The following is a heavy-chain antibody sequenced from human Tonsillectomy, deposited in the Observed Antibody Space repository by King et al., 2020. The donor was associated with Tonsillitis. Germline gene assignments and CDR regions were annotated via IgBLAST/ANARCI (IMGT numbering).Heavy chain of an antibody. CDR2: INTKTGNP. D-gene: IGHD2-15*01. CDR1: GYTFTRYG. J-gene: IGHJ4*02. CDR3: SRDQGFLEYCSSASCYSDS. V-gene: IGHV7-4-1*04. Sequence: QLVQSGSELMKPGASVKVSCQASGYTFTRYGLNWVRQAPGQGLEWMGWINTKTGNPMYAQGLTGRFVFSLDTSVAMAYLQISSLNAEDTAVYYCSRDQGFLEYCSSASCYSDSWGQGTLVTVSS.